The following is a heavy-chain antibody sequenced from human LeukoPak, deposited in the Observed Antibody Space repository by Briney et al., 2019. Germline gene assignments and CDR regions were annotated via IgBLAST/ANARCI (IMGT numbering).Heavy chain of an antibody. CDR3: ARDGRSGSYEYYFDY. J-gene: IGHJ4*02. CDR2: ISSSSSYI. Sequence: GGSLRLSCAASGFTFSSYSMNWVRQAPGKGLEWVSSISSSSSYIYYADSVKGRFTISRDNAKNSLHLQMNSLRAEDTAVYYCARDGRSGSYEYYFDYWGQGTLVTVSS. CDR1: GFTFSSYS. V-gene: IGHV3-21*01. D-gene: IGHD1-26*01.